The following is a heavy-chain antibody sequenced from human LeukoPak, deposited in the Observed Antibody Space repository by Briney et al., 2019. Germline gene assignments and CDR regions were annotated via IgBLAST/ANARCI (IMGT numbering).Heavy chain of an antibody. V-gene: IGHV3-48*04. Sequence: PGGSLRLSCAASGFTFSSYSMNWVRQAPGKGLEWVSYISSSGSTIYYADSVKGRFTISRDNAKNSLYLQMNSLRAEDTAVYYCARGGQLVLFPYYYYYMDVWGKGTTVTVSS. CDR1: GFTFSSYS. CDR3: ARGGQLVLFPYYYYYMDV. J-gene: IGHJ6*03. CDR2: ISSSGSTI. D-gene: IGHD6-6*01.